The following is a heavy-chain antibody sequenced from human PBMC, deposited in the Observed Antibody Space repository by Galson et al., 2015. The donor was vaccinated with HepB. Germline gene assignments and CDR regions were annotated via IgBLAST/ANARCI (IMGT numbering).Heavy chain of an antibody. CDR3: TSILDNYYGSGSYEW. V-gene: IGHV3-15*01. CDR1: GFTFTNAW. D-gene: IGHD3-10*01. CDR2: IKSEIDGATT. J-gene: IGHJ4*02. Sequence: SLRLSCAASGFTFTNAWMSWVRQIPGKGLEWVALIKSEIDGATTEYAAPVKGRFYISRDDLKNTLFLQMNSLKTEDTAVYYCTSILDNYYGSGSYEWWGQGTLVTVSS.